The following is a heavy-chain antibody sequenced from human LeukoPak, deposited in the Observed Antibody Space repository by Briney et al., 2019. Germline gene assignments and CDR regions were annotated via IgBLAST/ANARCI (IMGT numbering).Heavy chain of an antibody. J-gene: IGHJ4*02. CDR2: INPNSGGT. V-gene: IGHV1-2*02. CDR3: ARDRGSYSGWFVY. CDR1: GYTFTGYY. D-gene: IGHD1-26*01. Sequence: ASVKVSCKASGYTFTGYYMHWVRQAPGQGLEWMGWINPNSGGTNYAQKFQGRVTMTRDTSISTAYMELSRLRSDDTAVYYCARDRGSYSGWFVYWGQGTLVTVSS.